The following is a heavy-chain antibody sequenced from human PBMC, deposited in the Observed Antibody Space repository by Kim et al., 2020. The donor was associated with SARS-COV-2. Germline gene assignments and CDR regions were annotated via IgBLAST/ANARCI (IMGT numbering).Heavy chain of an antibody. D-gene: IGHD2-2*01. V-gene: IGHV1-69*04. CDR3: ASSPNWCSTSCYDNYMDV. CDR1: GGTFSSYA. Sequence: SVKVSCKASGGTFSSYAISWVRQAPGQGLEWMGRIIPILGIANYAQKFQGRVTITADKSTSTAYMELSSLRSEDTAVYYCASSPNWCSTSCYDNYMDVW. CDR2: IIPILGIA. J-gene: IGHJ6*03.